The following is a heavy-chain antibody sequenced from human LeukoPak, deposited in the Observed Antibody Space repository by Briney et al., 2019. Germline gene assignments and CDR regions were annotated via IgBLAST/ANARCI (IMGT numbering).Heavy chain of an antibody. V-gene: IGHV5-51*01. CDR1: GYSFTSYW. D-gene: IGHD3-22*01. Sequence: GESLKISCKGSGYSFTSYWIGWVRQMPGKGLEWMGIIYPGDSDTRYSPSFQGQVTISADKSISTAYLQWSSLKASDTAMYYCARLPGYYYDSSGYYQQYYFDYWGQGTLVTVSS. CDR3: ARLPGYYYDSSGYYQQYYFDY. J-gene: IGHJ4*02. CDR2: IYPGDSDT.